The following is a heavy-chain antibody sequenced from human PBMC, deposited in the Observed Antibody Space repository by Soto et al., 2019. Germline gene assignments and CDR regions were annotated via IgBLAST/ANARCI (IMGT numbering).Heavy chain of an antibody. Sequence: EVQLLESVGDLVQPGGSLRLSCAASGFIFSSYAMSWVRQAPGTGLEWVSGISGSGGGTNYADSVKGRFTISRDNSRNSLYLQMNSLRAEDVAVYYCGKEWAVPGQPYCDHWGQGTLVTVSS. CDR2: ISGSGGGT. CDR1: GFIFSSYA. V-gene: IGHV3-23*01. J-gene: IGHJ4*02. CDR3: GKEWAVPGQPYCDH. D-gene: IGHD2-2*01.